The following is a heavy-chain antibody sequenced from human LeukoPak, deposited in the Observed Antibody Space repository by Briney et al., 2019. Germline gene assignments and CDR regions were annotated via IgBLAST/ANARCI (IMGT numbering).Heavy chain of an antibody. D-gene: IGHD3-3*01. CDR3: ARGRKVLRFLEWLFYDH. Sequence: PSETLSLTCAVYGGSFSGYYWSWIRQPPGKGLEWIGEINHSGSTNYNPSLKSRVTISVDTSKNQFSLKLSSVTAADTAVYYCARGRKVLRFLEWLFYDHWGQGTLVTVSS. CDR1: GGSFSGYY. J-gene: IGHJ5*02. V-gene: IGHV4-34*01. CDR2: INHSGST.